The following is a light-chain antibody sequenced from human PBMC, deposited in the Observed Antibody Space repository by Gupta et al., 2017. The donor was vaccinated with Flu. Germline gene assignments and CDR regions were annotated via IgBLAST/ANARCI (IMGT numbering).Light chain of an antibody. CDR3: QFFGGSFT. Sequence: GEGATPSCRASQSVNGRYLAWYQQRPGQAPRLLIYAASSRAPGIPDRFSGSASGTDFTLTISRLDPEDSAVYYCQFFGGSFTFGSGTKVDIK. V-gene: IGKV3-20*01. J-gene: IGKJ3*01. CDR2: AAS. CDR1: QSVNGRY.